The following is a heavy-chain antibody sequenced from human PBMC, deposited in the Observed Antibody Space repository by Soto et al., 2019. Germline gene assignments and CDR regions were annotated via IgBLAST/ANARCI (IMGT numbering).Heavy chain of an antibody. CDR3: ARDSSSYYDSSGYSPPGFDY. CDR2: ISAYNGNT. V-gene: IGHV1-18*01. J-gene: IGHJ4*02. Sequence: ASVKVSCKASGYTFTSYGISWVRQAPGQGLEWMGWISAYNGNTNYAQKLQGRVTMTTDTSTSTAYMELRSLRSDDTAVYYCARDSSSYYDSSGYSPPGFDYWGQGTLVTVSS. D-gene: IGHD3-22*01. CDR1: GYTFTSYG.